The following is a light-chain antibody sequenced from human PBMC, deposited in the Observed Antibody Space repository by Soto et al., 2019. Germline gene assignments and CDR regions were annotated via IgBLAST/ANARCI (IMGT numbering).Light chain of an antibody. Sequence: EMVWTQSPGTLSLSPGERATLSCRASQSVSSSYLAWYQQKPGQAPRLLIYGAYSRPTGIPDRFSGSGSGPDFTLTISRLEPEDVAVYYCQQYGRSPWTFGQATKVEIK. CDR1: QSVSSSY. V-gene: IGKV3-20*01. J-gene: IGKJ1*01. CDR3: QQYGRSPWT. CDR2: GAY.